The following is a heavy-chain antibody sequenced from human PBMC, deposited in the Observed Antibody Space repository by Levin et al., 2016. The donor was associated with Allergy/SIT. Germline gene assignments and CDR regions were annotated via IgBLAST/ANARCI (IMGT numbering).Heavy chain of an antibody. CDR3: ARIGDNTSPYHFDY. J-gene: IGHJ4*02. V-gene: IGHV2-5*01. CDR1: DLSLSTRGVA. Sequence: SGPTLVKPTQTLTLTCNVSDLSLSTRGVAVGWIRQPPGKPLEWLALIYRNDDKRYSPSLKTRLTITRDTSKNQVVLTMSNVDTVDTATYHCARIGDNTSPYHFDYWGRGARVTVAS. CDR2: IYRNDDK. D-gene: IGHD2/OR15-2a*01.